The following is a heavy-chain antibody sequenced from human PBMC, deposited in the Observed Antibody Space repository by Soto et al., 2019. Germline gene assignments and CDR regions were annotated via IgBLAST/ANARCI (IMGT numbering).Heavy chain of an antibody. CDR2: ISAFHGST. V-gene: IGHV1-18*01. Sequence: QVQLVQSGAEVKKPGSSVKVSCKASGYTFTRIGIGWVRQAPGQGLEFMGWISAFHGSTNYAQKFQGRVTMTTDTPTSTAYMDLRSLRSDDTAVYYCARLYSSGWSRSYFDYWGQGTLVTVSS. D-gene: IGHD6-19*01. CDR3: ARLYSSGWSRSYFDY. CDR1: GYTFTRIG. J-gene: IGHJ4*02.